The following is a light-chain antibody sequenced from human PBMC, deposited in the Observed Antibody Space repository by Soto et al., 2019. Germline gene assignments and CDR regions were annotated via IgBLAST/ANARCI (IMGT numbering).Light chain of an antibody. J-gene: IGKJ4*01. CDR2: VAS. CDR1: QSVSNSY. Sequence: PGDRATLSCRASQSVSNSYLAWYQQKPGQAPRLLIYVASSRATGIPDRFSGSGSGTDFTLTINRLEPEDSAVYYCQQYGSSPRTFGGGTKVEIK. CDR3: QQYGSSPRT. V-gene: IGKV3-20*01.